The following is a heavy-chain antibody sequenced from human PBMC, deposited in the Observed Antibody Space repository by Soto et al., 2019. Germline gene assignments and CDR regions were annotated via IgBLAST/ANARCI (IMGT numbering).Heavy chain of an antibody. CDR3: AKVWRVYCSGGSCYNGIDY. CDR2: ISYDGSNK. J-gene: IGHJ4*02. CDR1: GFTFSSYG. V-gene: IGHV3-30*18. D-gene: IGHD2-15*01. Sequence: GESLKISCAASGFTFSSYGMHWVRQAPGKGLEWVAVISYDGSNKYYADSVKGRFTISRDNSKNTLYLQMNSLRAEDTAVYYCAKVWRVYCSGGSCYNGIDYWGQGTLVTVSS.